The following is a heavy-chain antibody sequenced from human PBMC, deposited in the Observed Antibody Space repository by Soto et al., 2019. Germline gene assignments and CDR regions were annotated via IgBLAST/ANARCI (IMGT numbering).Heavy chain of an antibody. CDR3: ASPPPGYGDPAFDD. Sequence: SETLSLTCTVSGGSLSSSSYYWGWIRQPPGKGLEWIGSIYYSGSTYYNPSLKSRVTISVDTSKNQFSLKLSSVTAADTAVYYCASPPPGYGDPAFDDWGQGTLVPVSS. J-gene: IGHJ4*02. V-gene: IGHV4-39*01. CDR1: GGSLSSSSYY. D-gene: IGHD4-17*01. CDR2: IYYSGST.